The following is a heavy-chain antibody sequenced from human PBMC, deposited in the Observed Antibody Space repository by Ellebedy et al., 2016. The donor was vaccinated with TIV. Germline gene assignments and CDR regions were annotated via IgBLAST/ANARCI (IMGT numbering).Heavy chain of an antibody. Sequence: SETLSLTXTVSGGSISSGGYYWSWIRQHPGKGLEWIGYIYYSGSTNYNPSLKSRVTISVDTSKNQFSLKLSSVTAADTAVYYCARDLPLRFLSQSYYYYGMDVWGQGTTVTVSS. J-gene: IGHJ6*02. V-gene: IGHV4-61*08. CDR2: IYYSGST. D-gene: IGHD3-3*01. CDR1: GGSISSGGYY. CDR3: ARDLPLRFLSQSYYYYGMDV.